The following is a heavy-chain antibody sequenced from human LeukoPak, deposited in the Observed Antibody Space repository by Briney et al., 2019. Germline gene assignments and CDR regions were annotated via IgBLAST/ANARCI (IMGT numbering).Heavy chain of an antibody. CDR2: ISWNSGSI. Sequence: GRSLRLSCAASGFIFDDYAMHWVRQAPGKGLEWVSYISWNSGSIGYADSVKGRFTISRDNAKNSLYLQMNSLRAEDTAVYYCATYSSLNRREFQYWGQGTLLTVSS. CDR3: ATYSSLNRREFQY. J-gene: IGHJ1*01. D-gene: IGHD3-22*01. CDR1: GFIFDDYA. V-gene: IGHV3-9*01.